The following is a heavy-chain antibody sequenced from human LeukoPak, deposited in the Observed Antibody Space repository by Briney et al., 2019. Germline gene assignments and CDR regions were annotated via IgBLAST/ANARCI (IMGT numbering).Heavy chain of an antibody. J-gene: IGHJ4*02. V-gene: IGHV3-9*01. CDR2: ITWNSGVI. CDR1: GFTFHDYA. Sequence: GRSLRLSCAASGFTFHDYAIHWVRQGPGKGLGWVSGITWNSGVITYADSVKGRFTISRDNAKNSLYLQMNSLRAEDTAVYYCARAPPMGRWFGPFDYWGQGTLVTVSS. CDR3: ARAPPMGRWFGPFDY. D-gene: IGHD4-23*01.